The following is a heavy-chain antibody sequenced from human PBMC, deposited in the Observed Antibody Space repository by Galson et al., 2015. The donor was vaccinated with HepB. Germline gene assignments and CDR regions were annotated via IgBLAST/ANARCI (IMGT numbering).Heavy chain of an antibody. V-gene: IGHV3-48*04. J-gene: IGHJ3*02. CDR1: GFTFSTYN. D-gene: IGHD3-10*01. CDR2: ISRTSSTI. CDR3: ASDLRFDADYFYGSGSYFFDAFDI. Sequence: SLRLSCAASGFTFSTYNMNWVRQAPGKGLEWVSYISRTSSTIYYADSVKGRFSISRDNAKNSLYLQMNSLRAEDTAVYYCASDLRFDADYFYGSGSYFFDAFDIWCQGTMVTVSS.